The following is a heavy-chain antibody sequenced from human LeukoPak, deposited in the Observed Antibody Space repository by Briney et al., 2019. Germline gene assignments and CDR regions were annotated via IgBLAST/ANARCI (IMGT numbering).Heavy chain of an antibody. V-gene: IGHV3-30*02. CDR1: GFTFNNYG. Sequence: PGGSLRLSCAASGFTFNNYGMHWVRQAPGKGLEWVALISYDGSNRYYADSAKGRFTISRDNSKNTLYLQMNSLRGEDTAVYYCAKVGDNWDFDYWGQGTLVTVSS. CDR2: ISYDGSNR. CDR3: AKVGDNWDFDY. J-gene: IGHJ4*02. D-gene: IGHD1-1*01.